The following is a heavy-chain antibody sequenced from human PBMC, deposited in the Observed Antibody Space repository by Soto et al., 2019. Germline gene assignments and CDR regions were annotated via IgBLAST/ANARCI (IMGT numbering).Heavy chain of an antibody. Sequence: ASVKVSCKASGYTFSNYGINWVRQAPGQGLEWMGWISAYNGNTIYAQKFQGRVTMTEDTSTDTAYMELSSLRSEDTAVYYCAADVVIRTGYYYKAGRRYFDYWGQGTLVTVSS. D-gene: IGHD3-22*01. CDR3: AADVVIRTGYYYKAGRRYFDY. V-gene: IGHV1-18*01. CDR2: ISAYNGNT. J-gene: IGHJ4*02. CDR1: GYTFSNYG.